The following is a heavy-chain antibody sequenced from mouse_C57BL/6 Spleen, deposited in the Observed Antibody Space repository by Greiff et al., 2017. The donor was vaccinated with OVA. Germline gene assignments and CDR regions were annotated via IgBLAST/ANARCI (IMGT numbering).Heavy chain of an antibody. V-gene: IGHV5-4*01. CDR1: GFTFSSYA. Sequence: EVHLVESGGGLVKPGGSLKLSCAASGFTFSSYAMSWVRQTPEKRLAWVATISDGGSYTYYPDNVKGRFPISRDNAKNNLYLQMSHLKSEDTAMYYCAREGSYDGYYVGYYAMDYWGQGTSVTVSS. CDR2: ISDGGSYT. CDR3: AREGSYDGYYVGYYAMDY. D-gene: IGHD2-3*01. J-gene: IGHJ4*01.